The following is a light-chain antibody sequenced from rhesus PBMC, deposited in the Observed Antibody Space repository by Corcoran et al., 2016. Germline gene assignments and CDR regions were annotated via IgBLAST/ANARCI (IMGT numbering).Light chain of an antibody. CDR2: GAS. Sequence: ETVVTQSPATLSLSPGESATLSCRASQSVGSYLAWYQQKPGQAPRRLIYGASSRSTGIPDRFSASGSGTDFTLPCSSLEPEDVGLYYCQQSSNLWTFGQGTKVEI. V-gene: IGKV3-24*04. J-gene: IGKJ1*01. CDR3: QQSSNLWT. CDR1: QSVGSY.